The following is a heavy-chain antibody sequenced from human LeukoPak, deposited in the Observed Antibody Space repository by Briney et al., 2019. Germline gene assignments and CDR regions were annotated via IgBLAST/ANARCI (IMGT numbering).Heavy chain of an antibody. CDR3: VKGSDYCSSTSCYFSIHAFDI. V-gene: IGHV3-64D*06. Sequence: GGSLRLSCSASGFTFSSYAMHWVRQAPGKGLEYVSAISSNGGSTYYADSVKGRFTISRDNSKNTLYLQMSSLRAEDTAVYYCVKGSDYCSSTSCYFSIHAFDIWGQGTMVTASS. CDR2: ISSNGGST. CDR1: GFTFSSYA. J-gene: IGHJ3*02. D-gene: IGHD2-2*01.